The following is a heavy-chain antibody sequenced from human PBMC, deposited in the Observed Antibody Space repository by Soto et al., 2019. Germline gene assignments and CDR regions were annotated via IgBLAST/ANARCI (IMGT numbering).Heavy chain of an antibody. CDR2: IIPILGIA. V-gene: IGHV1-69*04. J-gene: IGHJ5*02. CDR1: GGTFSSYT. CDR3: AREGYCSGGSCYNPGWFDP. D-gene: IGHD2-15*01. Sequence: SGKVSCKASGGTFSSYTISWVRQAPGQGLEWMGRIIPILGIANYAQKFQGRVTITADKSTSTAYMELSSLRSEDTAVYYCAREGYCSGGSCYNPGWFDPWGQGTLVTVSS.